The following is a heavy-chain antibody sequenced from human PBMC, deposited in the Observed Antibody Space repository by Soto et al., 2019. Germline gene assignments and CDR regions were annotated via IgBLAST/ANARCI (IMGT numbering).Heavy chain of an antibody. Sequence: QVQLVQSGAEVRKPGSSVKVSCKASGGTFSSYAISWVRQAPGQGLEWLGGIIPIFGTANFAQKFRGRVTITADESTSTACMELSSLRSEDTAVYGCASASSDSYSCGMDVWGQGTTVTVSS. CDR1: GGTFSSYA. D-gene: IGHD6-19*01. J-gene: IGHJ6*02. V-gene: IGHV1-69*12. CDR3: ASASSDSYSCGMDV. CDR2: IIPIFGTA.